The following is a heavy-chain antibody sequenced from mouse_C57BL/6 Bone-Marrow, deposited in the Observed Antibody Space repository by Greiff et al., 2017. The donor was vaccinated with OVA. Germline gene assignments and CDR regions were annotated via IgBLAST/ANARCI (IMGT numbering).Heavy chain of an antibody. V-gene: IGHV5-12*01. Sequence: DVKLVESGGGLVQPGGSLKLSCAASGFTFSDYYMYWVRQTPEKRLEWVAYISNGGGSTYYPDTVKGRFTISRDNAKNTLYLQMSRLKSEDTAMYYCARHLLSGYFDVWGTGTTVTVSS. CDR1: GFTFSDYY. CDR3: ARHLLSGYFDV. CDR2: ISNGGGST. J-gene: IGHJ1*03. D-gene: IGHD2-1*01.